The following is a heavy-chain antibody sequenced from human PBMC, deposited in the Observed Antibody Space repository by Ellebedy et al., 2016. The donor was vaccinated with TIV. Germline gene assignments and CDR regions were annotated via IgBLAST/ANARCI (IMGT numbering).Heavy chain of an antibody. CDR3: AREYCSGGSCYSEGDEAFDI. CDR1: GFTFSNYA. Sequence: GESLKISCAASGFTFSNYAMHWVRQAPGKGLEWVSGIGTGGNTFYADSVRGRFTISRDTSKNTVFLKMNSLRAEDTAVYYCAREYCSGGSCYSEGDEAFDIWGQGTMVTVCS. V-gene: IGHV3-NL1*01. J-gene: IGHJ3*02. D-gene: IGHD2-15*01. CDR2: IGTGGNT.